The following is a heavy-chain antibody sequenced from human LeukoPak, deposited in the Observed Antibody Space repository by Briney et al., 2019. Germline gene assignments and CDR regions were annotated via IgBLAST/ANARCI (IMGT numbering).Heavy chain of an antibody. CDR3: ARHRDSSGWFVLGGPDY. D-gene: IGHD6-19*01. CDR1: GYSISSGYY. CDR2: IYHSGST. J-gene: IGHJ4*02. V-gene: IGHV4-38-2*01. Sequence: KPSETLSLTCAVSGYSISSGYYWGWIRQPPGEGLEWIGSIYHSGSTYYNPSLKSRVTISVDTSKNQFSLKLSSVTAADTAVYYCARHRDSSGWFVLGGPDYWGQGTLVTVSS.